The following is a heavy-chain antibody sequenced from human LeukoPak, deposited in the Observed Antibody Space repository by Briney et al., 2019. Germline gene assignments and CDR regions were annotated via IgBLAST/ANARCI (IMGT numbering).Heavy chain of an antibody. CDR3: ASKYQLLWGIDY. CDR2: ISSSSSYI. CDR1: GFTSSSYS. V-gene: IGHV3-21*01. D-gene: IGHD2-2*01. Sequence: PGGSLRLSCAASGFTSSSYSMNWVRQAPGKGLEWVSSISSSSSYIYYADSVKGRFTISRDNAKNSLYLQMNSLRAEDTAVYYCASKYQLLWGIDYWGQRTLDTVSS. J-gene: IGHJ4*02.